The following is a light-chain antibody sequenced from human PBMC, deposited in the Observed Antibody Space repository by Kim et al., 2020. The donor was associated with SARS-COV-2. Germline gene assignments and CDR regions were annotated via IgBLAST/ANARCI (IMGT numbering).Light chain of an antibody. V-gene: IGLV2-14*03. CDR1: SRDVGGYKY. J-gene: IGLJ1*01. CDR3: LSYTSSSTYV. Sequence: GKSTTTSGTGSSRDVGGYKYVSWYQQHPDKAPKPIIYDVSDRPSGVSNRFSGSKSGNTASLTISGLQPEDEADYYCLSYTSSSTYVLGTGTKVTVL. CDR2: DVS.